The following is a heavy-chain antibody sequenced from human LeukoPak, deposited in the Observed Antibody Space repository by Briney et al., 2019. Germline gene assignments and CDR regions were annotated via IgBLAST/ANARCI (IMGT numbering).Heavy chain of an antibody. CDR1: GFTFSDYN. CDR3: ARDLNGRYTFDY. CDR2: MSPDGNKK. J-gene: IGHJ4*02. D-gene: IGHD3-10*01. V-gene: IGHV3-30-3*01. Sequence: PGRSLRLSCAASGFTFSDYNMHWVRQAPGKGLDWVALMSPDGNKKYYADSVKGRFTISRDNSKNTVDLQLNSLRAEDTAVYYCARDLNGRYTFDYCGQGTLVTVSS.